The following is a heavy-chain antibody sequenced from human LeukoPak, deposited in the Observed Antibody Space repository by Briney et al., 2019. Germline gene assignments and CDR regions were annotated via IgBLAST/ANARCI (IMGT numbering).Heavy chain of an antibody. CDR2: IYSGGST. CDR1: GFTDSSNY. D-gene: IGHD3-10*01. V-gene: IGHV3-53*01. CDR3: ATAGTMARYYYYMDV. Sequence: GGSLRLSCAASGFTDSSNYMSWARQAPGKGLEWVSVIYSGGSTYYADSVKGRFTISRDNSKNTLYLQMNSLRAEDTAVYYCATAGTMARYYYYMDVWGKGTTVTVSS. J-gene: IGHJ6*03.